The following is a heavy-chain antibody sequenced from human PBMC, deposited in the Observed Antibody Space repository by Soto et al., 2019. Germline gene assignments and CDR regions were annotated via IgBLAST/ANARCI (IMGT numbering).Heavy chain of an antibody. J-gene: IGHJ4*03. CDR1: GGPVRAPDW. Sequence: SETLSLTCTRSGGPVRAPDWWNCVRQSPDKGLEWIAEVHISGHSNYNPSLRSRVSVSIDSSQNQFYLNLNSVTAADTAIYYCARVRQGCSDNNSYFDPWGPGTLVTVSS. CDR3: ARVRQGCSDNNSYFDP. CDR2: VHISGHS. V-gene: IGHV4-4*02. D-gene: IGHD3-10*02.